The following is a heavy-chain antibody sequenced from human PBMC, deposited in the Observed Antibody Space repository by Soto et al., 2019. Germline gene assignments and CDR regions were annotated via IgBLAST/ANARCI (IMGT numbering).Heavy chain of an antibody. CDR3: AKLGANRAYYFDY. Sequence: EVQLLESGGGLVQPGGSLRLSCAASGFTFSSYAVSWVRQAPGKGLEWVSSISGSAGSTHYADSVKGRFTISRDNSKNTLYLQMNSLRAEDTAVYYCAKLGANRAYYFDYWGQGTLVTVSS. CDR2: ISGSAGST. J-gene: IGHJ4*02. D-gene: IGHD1-26*01. CDR1: GFTFSSYA. V-gene: IGHV3-23*01.